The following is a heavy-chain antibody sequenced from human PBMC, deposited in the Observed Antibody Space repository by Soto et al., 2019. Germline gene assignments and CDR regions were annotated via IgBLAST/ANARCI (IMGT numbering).Heavy chain of an antibody. CDR3: ASGFDSDGLYNGGHP. D-gene: IGHD3-22*01. CDR2: ILHIGST. V-gene: IGHV4-4*02. Sequence: VQLQESGPGLVKPSGTLSLTCTVSGGSISTTNWWSWDRQSPGKGLEWIGEILHIGSTNYKPSRKTRVTISIDKSKNHFALGLSYVTAADTAVYYCASGFDSDGLYNGGHPWGQGTLVSVSS. CDR1: GGSISTTNW. J-gene: IGHJ5*02.